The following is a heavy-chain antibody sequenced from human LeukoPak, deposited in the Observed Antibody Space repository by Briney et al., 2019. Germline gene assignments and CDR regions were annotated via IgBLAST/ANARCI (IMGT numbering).Heavy chain of an antibody. CDR2: INNEGTTI. CDR1: GLTFSNSR. CDR3: ARVSGLGMNEYYQH. Sequence: GGSLRLSCEASGLTFSNSRMHWVRQAPGKGLVRVSRINNEGTTISYADSVKGRFTISRDNAKNTLYLQMNSLRAEDTAVYYCARVSGLGMNEYYQHWGQGTLVTVAS. D-gene: IGHD3-10*01. J-gene: IGHJ1*01. V-gene: IGHV3-74*01.